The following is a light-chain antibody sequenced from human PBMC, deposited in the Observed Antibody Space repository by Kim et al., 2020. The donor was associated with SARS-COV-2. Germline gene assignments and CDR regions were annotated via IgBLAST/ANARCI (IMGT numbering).Light chain of an antibody. CDR3: QQYADLPYT. CDR2: GTS. Sequence: EIVLTQSPGTLSLSPGQGATLSCRASQSVSSGNLAWYQQKPGQAPRLLIYGTSSRATGIPDRFSGGGSGTDFTLTISSLQPEDVAVYYCQQYADLPYTFGQGTKVDIK. J-gene: IGKJ2*01. CDR1: QSVSSGN. V-gene: IGKV3-20*01.